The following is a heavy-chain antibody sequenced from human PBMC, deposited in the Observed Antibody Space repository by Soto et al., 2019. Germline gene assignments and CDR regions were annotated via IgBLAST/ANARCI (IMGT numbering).Heavy chain of an antibody. J-gene: IGHJ5*02. Sequence: SETLSLTCTVSGGSISSYYWSWIRQPPGKGLEWIGYIYYSGSTNYNPSLKSRVTIPVDTSKNQFSLKLSSVTAADTAVYYCARSTIPHRFDPWGQGTLVTVSS. CDR2: IYYSGST. D-gene: IGHD5-12*01. CDR3: ARSTIPHRFDP. CDR1: GGSISSYY. V-gene: IGHV4-59*01.